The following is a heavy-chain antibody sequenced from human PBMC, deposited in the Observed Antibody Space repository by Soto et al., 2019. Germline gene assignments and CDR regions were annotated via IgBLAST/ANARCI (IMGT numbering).Heavy chain of an antibody. CDR3: ARWKRSITATAGTGWFDP. J-gene: IGHJ5*02. Sequence: QLQLQESGSGLLKPSQTLSLNCSVSGDSISSGGLSWNWLRQSPGRGLEWIGYIYYPGLTYYNPSLKSRVSVTLDSSENQVSLSLSSVTAVDSAVYYCARWKRSITATAGTGWFDPWGPGILVTVSS. CDR1: GDSISSGGLS. V-gene: IGHV4-30-2*06. D-gene: IGHD6-13*01. CDR2: IYYPGLT.